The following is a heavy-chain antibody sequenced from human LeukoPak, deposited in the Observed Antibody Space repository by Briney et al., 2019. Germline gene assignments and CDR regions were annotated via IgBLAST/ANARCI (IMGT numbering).Heavy chain of an antibody. V-gene: IGHV6-1*01. J-gene: IGHJ4*02. Sequence: SQTLSLTCAISGDSVSSNSAAWNWIRQSPSRGLEWLGRTYYRSKWYNDYAVSVKSRITINPDTSKNQFSLKLSSVTAADTAVYYCARGTPGYDFWSGYYPFDYWGQGTLVTVSS. CDR2: TYYRSKWYN. D-gene: IGHD3-3*01. CDR1: GDSVSSNSAA. CDR3: ARGTPGYDFWSGYYPFDY.